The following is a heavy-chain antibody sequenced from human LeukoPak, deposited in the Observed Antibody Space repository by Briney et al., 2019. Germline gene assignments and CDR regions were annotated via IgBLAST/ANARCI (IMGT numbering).Heavy chain of an antibody. CDR2: MNPNSGKT. Sequence: GASVKVSCKASGYTFTNSDINWVRQAPGQGLEWMGWMNPNSGKTGYARKFQGRVTFTRNSYISTAYMDLSSLRSEDTAVYYCARGVRFSDFYYYMDVWGQGTTVTVSS. CDR1: GYTFTNSD. V-gene: IGHV1-8*03. J-gene: IGHJ6*03. D-gene: IGHD3-3*01. CDR3: ARGVRFSDFYYYMDV.